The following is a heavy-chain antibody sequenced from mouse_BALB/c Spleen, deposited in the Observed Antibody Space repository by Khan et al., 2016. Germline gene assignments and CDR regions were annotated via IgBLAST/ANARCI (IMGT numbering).Heavy chain of an antibody. J-gene: IGHJ1*01. V-gene: IGHV1-39*01. D-gene: IGHD2-10*02. CDR2: IDPYYGGT. CDR3: VRGYGNYVNWYFDV. CDR1: GYSFTGYN. Sequence: VQLKQSGPELEKPGASVKISCKASGYSFTGYNMNWVKQSNGKSLEWIGNIDPYYGGTSYNQKFKGKATLTVDKSSSTAYMQLKSLTSEDSAVXYRVRGYGNYVNWYFDVWGAGTTVTVSS.